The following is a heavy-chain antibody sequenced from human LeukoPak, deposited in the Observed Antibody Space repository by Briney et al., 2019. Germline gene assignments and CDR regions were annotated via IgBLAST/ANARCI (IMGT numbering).Heavy chain of an antibody. CDR1: GYTFTSYG. J-gene: IGHJ6*02. D-gene: IGHD3-9*01. CDR2: ISAYNGNT. Sequence: ASVTVSCKVSGYTFTSYGISWVRQAPGQGLEWMGWISAYNGNTNYAQNLQGRATLTTDTSTSTAYMELRSLRSDDTAVYYCARSVYYDILTGPSYYYYGMDVWGQGTTVTVSS. CDR3: ARSVYYDILTGPSYYYYGMDV. V-gene: IGHV1-18*04.